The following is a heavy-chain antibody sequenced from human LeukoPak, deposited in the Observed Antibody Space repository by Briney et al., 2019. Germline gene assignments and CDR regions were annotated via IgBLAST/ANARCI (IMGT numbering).Heavy chain of an antibody. D-gene: IGHD5-18*01. CDR2: IIPIFGTA. CDR3: ARPDEDRGYSYGYNY. J-gene: IGHJ4*02. Sequence: ASVKVSCKASGGTFSSYAISWVRQAPGQGLEWMGGIIPIFGTANYAQKFQGRVTITADESTSTAYMELSSLRSEDTAVYYCARPDEDRGYSYGYNYWGQGTLVAVSS. CDR1: GGTFSSYA. V-gene: IGHV1-69*13.